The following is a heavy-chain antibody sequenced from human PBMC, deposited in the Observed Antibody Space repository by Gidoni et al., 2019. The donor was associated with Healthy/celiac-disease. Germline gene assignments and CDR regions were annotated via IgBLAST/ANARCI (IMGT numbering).Heavy chain of an antibody. CDR3: ARAEVRGVQSPFDY. Sequence: QVQLVQSGAAVKKPGASVKVSCTASGYTFTSYGLSWVRQAPGQGLEWMGWISAYNGNTNYAKKLQGRVTMTTDTSTSTAYMELRSRRSDDTAVYYCARAEVRGVQSPFDYWGQGTLVTVSS. CDR2: ISAYNGNT. D-gene: IGHD3-10*01. CDR1: GYTFTSYG. V-gene: IGHV1-18*01. J-gene: IGHJ4*02.